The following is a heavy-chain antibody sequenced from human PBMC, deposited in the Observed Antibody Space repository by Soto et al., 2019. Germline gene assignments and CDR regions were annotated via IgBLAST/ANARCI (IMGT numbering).Heavy chain of an antibody. D-gene: IGHD3-10*01. CDR2: IIPILGIA. CDR3: ARGYYYGSGSYGPLDY. J-gene: IGHJ4*02. V-gene: IGHV1-69*02. CDR1: GGTFSSYT. Sequence: QVQLVQSGAEVKKPGSSVKVSCKASGGTFSSYTISWVRQARGQGLEWMGRIIPILGIANYAQKFQGRVTITADKSTSAAYMELSSLRSEDTDVYYCARGYYYGSGSYGPLDYWGQGTLVTVSS.